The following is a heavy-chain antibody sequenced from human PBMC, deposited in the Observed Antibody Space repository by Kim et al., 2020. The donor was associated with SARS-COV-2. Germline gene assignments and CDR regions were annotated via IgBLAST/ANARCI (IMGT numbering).Heavy chain of an antibody. D-gene: IGHD3-3*01. Sequence: PPPKSRVTISVDKSKNQFSLKLSSVTAADTAVYYCARSITIFGVVITFDYWGQGTLVTVSS. CDR3: ARSITIFGVVITFDY. V-gene: IGHV4-4*02. J-gene: IGHJ4*02.